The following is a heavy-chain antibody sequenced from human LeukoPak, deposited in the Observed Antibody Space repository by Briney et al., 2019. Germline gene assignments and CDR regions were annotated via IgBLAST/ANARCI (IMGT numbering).Heavy chain of an antibody. J-gene: IGHJ4*02. CDR3: ARAPIGGRYFDWLSQKYFDY. D-gene: IGHD3-9*01. CDR1: GYTFTSYD. Sequence: ASVKVSCKASGYTFTSYDINWLRQATGQGLEWMGWMNPNSGNTGYAQKFQGRVTMTRNTSISTAYMELSSLRSEDTAVYYCARAPIGGRYFDWLSQKYFDYWGQGTVVTVSS. V-gene: IGHV1-8*01. CDR2: MNPNSGNT.